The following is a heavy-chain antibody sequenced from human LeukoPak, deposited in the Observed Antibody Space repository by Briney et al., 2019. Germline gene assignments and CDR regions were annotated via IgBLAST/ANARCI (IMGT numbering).Heavy chain of an antibody. V-gene: IGHV1-69*13. CDR3: ARARIKRITMVRGVFNWFDP. CDR2: IIPIFGTA. CDR1: GGTFSSYA. Sequence: ASVKVSCKASGGTFSSYAISWVRQAPEQGLEWMGGIIPIFGTANYAQKFQGRVTITADESTSTAYMELSSLRSEDTAVYYCARARIKRITMVRGVFNWFDPWGQGTLVTVSS. J-gene: IGHJ5*02. D-gene: IGHD3-10*01.